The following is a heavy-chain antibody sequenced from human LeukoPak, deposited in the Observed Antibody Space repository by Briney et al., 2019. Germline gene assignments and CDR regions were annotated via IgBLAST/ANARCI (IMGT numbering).Heavy chain of an antibody. CDR2: INHSGST. CDR1: GGSFSGYY. J-gene: IGHJ5*02. D-gene: IGHD3-16*01. CDR3: ARLHALGAEEFDP. V-gene: IGHV4-34*01. Sequence: SETLSLTCAVYGGSFSGYYWSWIRQPPGKGLEWIGEINHSGSTNYNPSLESRVTVSVDTSKNQFSLKLSSVTAADTAVYYCARLHALGAEEFDPWGQGALVTVSS.